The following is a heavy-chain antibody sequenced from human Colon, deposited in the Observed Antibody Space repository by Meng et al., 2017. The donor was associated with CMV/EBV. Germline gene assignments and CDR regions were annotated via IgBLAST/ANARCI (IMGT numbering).Heavy chain of an antibody. CDR3: ARDRASLYCQFDS. D-gene: IGHD5/OR15-5a*01. V-gene: IGHV1-2*06. J-gene: IGHJ4*02. CDR1: GYSFTGYY. CDR2: INTDDGDT. Sequence: QVQLVQSGFEVKRPGASVKVSCKASGYSFTGYYLHWLRQAPGQRLEWLGRINTDDGDTKYAPKFRGRATMTRDTSITTAYMELDGLTSDDTATYYCARDRASLYCQFDSWGQGTLVTVSS.